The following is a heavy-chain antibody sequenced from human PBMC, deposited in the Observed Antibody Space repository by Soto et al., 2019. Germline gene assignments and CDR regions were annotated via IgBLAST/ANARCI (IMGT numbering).Heavy chain of an antibody. CDR1: GLPFSSQA. CDR2: ISISGGNT. CDR3: ANEIRPNDY. Sequence: EVQLLESGGGLVQPGGSLRLSCAPSGLPFSSQAMSWVRQAPGKGLEWVSSISISGGNTYYADSVRGRFTISRDNSKNTLYLHMNSLTAEDTAIYYCANEIRPNDYWGQGTLVTVSS. D-gene: IGHD4-17*01. V-gene: IGHV3-23*01. J-gene: IGHJ4*02.